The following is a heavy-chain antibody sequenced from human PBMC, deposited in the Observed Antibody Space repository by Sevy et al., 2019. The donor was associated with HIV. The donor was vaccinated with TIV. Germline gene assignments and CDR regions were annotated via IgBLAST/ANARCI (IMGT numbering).Heavy chain of an antibody. Sequence: GESLKISCVVSGFSVSSNYMSWVRQAPGKGLEWVSNIYSDGRTYYADSVRGRFTISRDTSKNTVYLEMKSLRAEDTAVYYCTREDIVLGEDNYYGMDVWGHGTTVTVSS. V-gene: IGHV3-53*01. CDR1: GFSVSSNY. J-gene: IGHJ6*02. D-gene: IGHD2-15*01. CDR2: IYSDGRT. CDR3: TREDIVLGEDNYYGMDV.